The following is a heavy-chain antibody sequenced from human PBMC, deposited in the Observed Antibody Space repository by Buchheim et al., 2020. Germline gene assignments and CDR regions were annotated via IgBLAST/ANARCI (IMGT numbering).Heavy chain of an antibody. CDR2: IYYSGSS. Sequence: QVQLQESGPGPLKPSETLSLTCTVSGGSMRSYYWSWIRQPPGKGLEWIGNIYYSGSSNYNPSLKSRLTLSVDTSNNQFSLKLSSVTTADTAVYYCAISSSPKEYYYYYYMDVWGKGTT. V-gene: IGHV4-59*01. D-gene: IGHD6-6*01. J-gene: IGHJ6*03. CDR3: AISSSPKEYYYYYYMDV. CDR1: GGSMRSYY.